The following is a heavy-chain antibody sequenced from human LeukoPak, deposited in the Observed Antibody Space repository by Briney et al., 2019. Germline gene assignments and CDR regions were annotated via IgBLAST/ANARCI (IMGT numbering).Heavy chain of an antibody. V-gene: IGHV3-48*01. D-gene: IGHD3-22*01. CDR3: ARIGYDSSGYSDY. Sequence: GGSLRLSCAASGCTFSSYSMNWVRQAPGKGLEWVSYISSSSSTIYYADSVKGRFTISRDNAKNSLYLQMNSLRAEDTAVYYCARIGYDSSGYSDYWGQGTLVTVSS. J-gene: IGHJ4*02. CDR1: GCTFSSYS. CDR2: ISSSSSTI.